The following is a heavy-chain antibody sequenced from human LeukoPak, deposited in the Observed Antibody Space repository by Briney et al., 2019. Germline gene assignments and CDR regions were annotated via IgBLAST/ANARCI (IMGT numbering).Heavy chain of an antibody. Sequence: MPSETLSLTCTVSGGSISSSSYYWSWIRQPPGKGLEWIGEINHSGSTNYNPSLKSRVTISVDTSKNQFSLNMHSVTAADTAVYYCARGSGGNWKGNWFDPWGQGTLVTVSS. CDR3: ARGSGGNWKGNWFDP. J-gene: IGHJ5*02. CDR1: GGSISSSSYY. V-gene: IGHV4-39*07. D-gene: IGHD2-15*01. CDR2: INHSGST.